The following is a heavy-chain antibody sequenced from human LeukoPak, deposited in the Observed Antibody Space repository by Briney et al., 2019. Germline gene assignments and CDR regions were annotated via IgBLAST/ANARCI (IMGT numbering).Heavy chain of an antibody. D-gene: IGHD6-19*01. J-gene: IGHJ4*02. CDR3: AREGPWPVGY. V-gene: IGHV3-74*01. CDR2: ITNDGSST. Sequence: GGSLRLSCVASGFTFGNYWMHWVRQAPGKGLVWVSRITNDGSSTSYADSVEGRFTISRDNAKNTLYLQMNGLRAEDTAVYYCAREGPWPVGYWGQGTLVTVSS. CDR1: GFTFGNYW.